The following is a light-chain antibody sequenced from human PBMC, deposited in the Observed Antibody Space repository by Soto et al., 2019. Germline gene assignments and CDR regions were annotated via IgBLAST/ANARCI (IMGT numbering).Light chain of an antibody. Sequence: EIVLTQSPGTLSVSPGERATLSCRASQSVSSGYLAWYQQKPGQAPRLLIYGASSRATGIPDRISGSGSGTDFPLTIRRLDPEDFAVDDCQQYGSSRTFGQGTKVDIK. CDR1: QSVSSGY. J-gene: IGKJ1*01. CDR3: QQYGSSRT. CDR2: GAS. V-gene: IGKV3-20*01.